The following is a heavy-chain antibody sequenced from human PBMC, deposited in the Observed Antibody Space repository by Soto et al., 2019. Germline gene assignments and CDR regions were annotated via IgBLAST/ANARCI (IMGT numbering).Heavy chain of an antibody. J-gene: IGHJ4*02. CDR3: TRDDYGDYAFDY. V-gene: IGHV3-49*03. Sequence: GGSLRLSCTASGFTFGDYAMSWFRQAPGKGLEWVGFVRSKAYGATAEYAASVRGRFTISRDDSKGIAYLQMNSLKTEDTAVYYCTRDDYGDYAFDYWGQGTLVTVSS. CDR2: VRSKAYGATA. CDR1: GFTFGDYA. D-gene: IGHD4-17*01.